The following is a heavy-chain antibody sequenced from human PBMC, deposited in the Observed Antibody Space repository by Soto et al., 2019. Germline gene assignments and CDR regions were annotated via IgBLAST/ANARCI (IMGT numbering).Heavy chain of an antibody. CDR2: IDHNGIT. CDR1: GGSISNSKW. CDR3: ARLDRDYFYHGMDV. D-gene: IGHD1-1*01. J-gene: IGHJ6*02. Sequence: SEILSLTCAVSGGSISNSKWWTWVRQVPGKGLEWIGKIDHNGITNYNPSLESRVTISKDESKNQLSLKLTSVTAADTAVYYCARLDRDYFYHGMDVWGQGTTVTVSS. V-gene: IGHV4-4*02.